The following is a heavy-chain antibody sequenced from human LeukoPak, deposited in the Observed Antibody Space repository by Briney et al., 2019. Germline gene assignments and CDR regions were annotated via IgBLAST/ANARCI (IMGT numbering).Heavy chain of an antibody. J-gene: IGHJ4*02. Sequence: ASVKVSCKASGYTFTSYGISWVRQAPGQGLEWMGWISAYNGNTNYAQKLQGRVTMTTDTSTSTAYMELRSLRSDDTAVYYCARWEYYYDSSGYYSWGQGTLVTVSS. CDR1: GYTFTSYG. V-gene: IGHV1-18*01. CDR3: ARWEYYYDSSGYYS. CDR2: ISAYNGNT. D-gene: IGHD3-22*01.